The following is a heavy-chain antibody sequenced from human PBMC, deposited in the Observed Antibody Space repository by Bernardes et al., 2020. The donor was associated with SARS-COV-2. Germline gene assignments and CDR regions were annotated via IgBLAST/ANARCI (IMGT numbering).Heavy chain of an antibody. D-gene: IGHD6-6*01. CDR1: GYTSTNYG. CDR3: ARGPWEYRSSSSYYYGMDV. V-gene: IGHV1-18*01. CDR2: ISAYNGNK. Sequence: SVKVSCKASGYTSTNYGVSWVRQAPGQGLEWMGWISAYNGNKNYVQKFQGRVTMTTDTSTSTAYMELRSLKSDDTAVYYCARGPWEYRSSSSYYYGMDVWGQGTTVTVSS. J-gene: IGHJ6*02.